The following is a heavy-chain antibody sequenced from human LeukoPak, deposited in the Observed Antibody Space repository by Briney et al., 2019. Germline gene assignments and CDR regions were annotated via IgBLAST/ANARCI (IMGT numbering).Heavy chain of an antibody. CDR2: ISLYDVNT. J-gene: IGHJ4*02. D-gene: IGHD5-24*01. CDR3: AGDVEKSTRGSYH. CDR1: GYTFSSDG. Sequence: ASVKVSCKAPGYTFSSDGITWVRQAPGQGLEWMGWISLYDVNTNYAQKFQGRVTMTTDSSTNTAYMELRSLRSDDTAIYYCAGDVEKSTRGSYHWGQGTLVTVSS. V-gene: IGHV1-18*01.